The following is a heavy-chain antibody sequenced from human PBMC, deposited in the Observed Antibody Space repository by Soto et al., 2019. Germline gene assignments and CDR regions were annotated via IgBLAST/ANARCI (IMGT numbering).Heavy chain of an antibody. CDR3: ARGKASSSWSIYYYYYGMDV. J-gene: IGHJ6*02. CDR1: GYTFTSYD. D-gene: IGHD6-13*01. CDR2: MNPSSGNT. Sequence: WASVKVSCKASGYTFTSYDFNWVRQATGQGLEWMGWMNPSSGNTGYAQKFQGRVTMTRNTSISTAYMELSSLRSEDTAVYYCARGKASSSWSIYYYYYGMDVWGQGTTVTVSS. V-gene: IGHV1-8*01.